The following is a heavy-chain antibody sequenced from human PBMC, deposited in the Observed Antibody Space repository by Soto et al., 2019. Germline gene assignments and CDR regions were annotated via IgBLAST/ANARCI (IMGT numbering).Heavy chain of an antibody. J-gene: IGHJ6*02. CDR1: GGSMISYY. D-gene: IGHD3-10*01. V-gene: IGHV4-59*08. CDR2: ISYSGST. CDR3: LTQGFGPLHGLVDV. Sequence: ETLSLTCTVSGGSMISYYCSWIRQPPGKGLEWIGYISYSGSTSYNPSLKSRLIISVDTSQNQVSLKLASVTAADTAVYYCLTQGFGPLHGLVDVWGQGTTVTVSS.